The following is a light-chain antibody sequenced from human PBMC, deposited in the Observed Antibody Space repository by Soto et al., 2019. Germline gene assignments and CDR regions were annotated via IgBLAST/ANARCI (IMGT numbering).Light chain of an antibody. Sequence: EIVLTQSPATLSLSPGERATLSCSASQSVSSYLAWYQQKPGQAPRLLIYDTSNRATGIPARFSGSGSGTDFTLTISSLEPEDFAVYYCQQRSNWPPWTFGQGTKVEFK. CDR1: QSVSSY. CDR2: DTS. J-gene: IGKJ1*01. V-gene: IGKV3-11*01. CDR3: QQRSNWPPWT.